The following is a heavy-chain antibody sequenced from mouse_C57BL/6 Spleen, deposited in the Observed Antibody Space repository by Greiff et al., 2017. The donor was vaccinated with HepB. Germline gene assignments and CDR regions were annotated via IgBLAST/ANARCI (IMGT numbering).Heavy chain of an antibody. Sequence: EVHLVESGGGLVKPGGSLKLSCAASGFTFSDYGMHWVRQAPEKGLEWVAYISSGSSTIYYADTVKGRFTISRDNAKNTLFLQMTSLRSEDTAMYYCARKITTAYYYAMDYWGQGTSVTVSS. V-gene: IGHV5-17*01. J-gene: IGHJ4*01. CDR1: GFTFSDYG. CDR3: ARKITTAYYYAMDY. D-gene: IGHD1-2*01. CDR2: ISSGSSTI.